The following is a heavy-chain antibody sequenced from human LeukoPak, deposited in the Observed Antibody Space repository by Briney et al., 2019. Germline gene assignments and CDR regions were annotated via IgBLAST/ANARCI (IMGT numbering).Heavy chain of an antibody. Sequence: PGGSLRLSCTASGFTFSSDGMHWVRQAPGKGLEWVAFIRDDGSNKYYADSVKGRFTISRDKSKNTLYLQVYRLRVDDTAVYYCAKGGLGIGSWFDPWGRGTLVTVSS. CDR1: GFTFSSDG. D-gene: IGHD3/OR15-3a*01. CDR2: IRDDGSNK. V-gene: IGHV3-30*02. J-gene: IGHJ5*02. CDR3: AKGGLGIGSWFDP.